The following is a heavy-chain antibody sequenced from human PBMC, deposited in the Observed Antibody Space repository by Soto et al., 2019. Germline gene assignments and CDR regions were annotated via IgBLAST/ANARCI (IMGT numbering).Heavy chain of an antibody. CDR1: GFTFSSYV. V-gene: IGHV3-30-3*01. CDR3: AREYCTNGVCSYYYYGMDV. CDR2: ISYDGSNK. J-gene: IGHJ6*02. Sequence: PGGSLRLSCAASGFTFSSYVMHWVRQAPGKGLEWVAVISYDGSNKYYADSVKGRFTISRDNSKNTLYLQMNSLRGEDTAVYYCAREYCTNGVCSYYYYGMDVWGQGTTVTVSS. D-gene: IGHD2-8*01.